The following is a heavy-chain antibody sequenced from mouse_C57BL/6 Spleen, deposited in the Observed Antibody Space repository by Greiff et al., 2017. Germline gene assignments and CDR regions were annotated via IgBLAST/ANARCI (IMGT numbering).Heavy chain of an antibody. CDR1: GFTFSDYG. D-gene: IGHD2-4*01. Sequence: EVQVVESGGGLVKPGGSLKLSCAASGFTFSDYGMHWVRQAPEKGLEWVAYISSGSSTIYYAETVKGRFTISRDNAKNTLFLQLISLRSEDTAMYYCGRGDDYDEDYYAMDYWGQGTSVTVSS. CDR3: GRGDDYDEDYYAMDY. V-gene: IGHV5-17*01. CDR2: ISSGSSTI. J-gene: IGHJ4*01.